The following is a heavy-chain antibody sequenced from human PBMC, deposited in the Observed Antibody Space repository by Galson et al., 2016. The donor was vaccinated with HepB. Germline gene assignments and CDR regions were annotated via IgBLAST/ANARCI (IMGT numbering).Heavy chain of an antibody. V-gene: IGHV3-53*04. D-gene: IGHD6-13*01. CDR2: IYSSDTS. J-gene: IGHJ3*02. CDR1: GFTVSRNY. Sequence: SLRLSCAASGFTVSRNYMSWVRQAPGKGLECVSVIYSSDTSYYADSVKGRFTISRHNSRSTLCLQMNSLRAEDTALYYCARGAGYSSSWYAAGRAFDIWGQGTVVTVSS. CDR3: ARGAGYSSSWYAAGRAFDI.